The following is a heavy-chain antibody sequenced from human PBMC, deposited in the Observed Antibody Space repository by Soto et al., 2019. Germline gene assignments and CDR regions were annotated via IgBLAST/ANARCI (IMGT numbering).Heavy chain of an antibody. J-gene: IGHJ5*01. CDR3: ARRGRASWRNWFHS. V-gene: IGHV4-39*01. D-gene: IGHD2-2*01. Sequence: XETLSFPWSDAGGSITSTLDYWGWIRQSPGKGLEWIGNIYYDGSTFYNPSLKSRVTISVDTSKRQFSLRVTSVTAADTAVYYCARRGRASWRNWFHSWGQGTLVTVSS. CDR2: IYYDGST. CDR1: GGSITSTLDY.